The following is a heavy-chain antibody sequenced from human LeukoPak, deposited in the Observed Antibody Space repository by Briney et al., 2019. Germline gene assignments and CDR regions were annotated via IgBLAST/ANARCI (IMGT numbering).Heavy chain of an antibody. D-gene: IGHD2-15*01. Sequence: GRSLRLSCAASGFTFDDYAMHWVRQAPGKGLEWVSGISWNSGSIGYADSVKGRFTISRDNAKKSLYLQMNSLRAEDSAVYYCASTPYCSGGNCYFYFGMDVWGHGTSVTVSS. CDR2: ISWNSGSI. J-gene: IGHJ6*02. CDR3: ASTPYCSGGNCYFYFGMDV. V-gene: IGHV3-9*01. CDR1: GFTFDDYA.